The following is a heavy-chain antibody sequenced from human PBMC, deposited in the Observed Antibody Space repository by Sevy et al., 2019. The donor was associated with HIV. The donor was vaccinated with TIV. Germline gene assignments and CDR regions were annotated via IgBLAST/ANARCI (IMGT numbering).Heavy chain of an antibody. CDR1: GGSISSSNYY. V-gene: IGHV4-39*01. J-gene: IGHJ4*02. CDR3: ARRDYYGYSDS. D-gene: IGHD3-3*01. CDR2: IYYSGSA. Sequence: SETLSLTCTVSGGSISSSNYYWGWIRQPPGKGLEWIGTIYYSGSAYYNSSLKGRVTIFIDTSNNQFCLRLSSVTAADTAVYYCARRDYYGYSDSWGQGTLVTVSS.